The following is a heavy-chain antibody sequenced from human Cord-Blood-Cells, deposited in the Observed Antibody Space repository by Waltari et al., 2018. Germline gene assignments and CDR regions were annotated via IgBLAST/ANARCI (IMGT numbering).Heavy chain of an antibody. CDR1: GGTLSRDT. CDR3: ARIAAAGTDFDY. V-gene: IGHV1-69*01. Sequence: QFPLVQYAAEVKKPGSAGKVSCKASGGTLSRDTISWVRQAPGLGLEWMGGIIPISGTANYAQKFQGRVTITADESTSTAYMELSSLRSEDTAVYYCARIAAAGTDFDYWGQGTLVTVSS. J-gene: IGHJ4*02. CDR2: IIPISGTA. D-gene: IGHD6-13*01.